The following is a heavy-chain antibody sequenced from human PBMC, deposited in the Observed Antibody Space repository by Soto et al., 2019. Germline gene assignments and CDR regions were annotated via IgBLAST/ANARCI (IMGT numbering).Heavy chain of an antibody. V-gene: IGHV3-23*01. Sequence: EVQLLESGGGLVQPGGSLRLSCAASGFTFSSYAMSWVRQAPGKGLEWVSGIVGSGASTYYADSVKGRFTISRDNSKSTMFLQMNSLRAEDTAVYYCAKAPQFSGWFGLYYFDDWGQGTLVTVSS. CDR2: IVGSGAST. CDR1: GFTFSSYA. CDR3: AKAPQFSGWFGLYYFDD. J-gene: IGHJ4*02. D-gene: IGHD6-19*01.